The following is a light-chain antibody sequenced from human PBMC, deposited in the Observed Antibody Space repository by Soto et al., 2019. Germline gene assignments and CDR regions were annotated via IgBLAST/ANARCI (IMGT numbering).Light chain of an antibody. J-gene: IGKJ2*01. V-gene: IGKV3-15*01. Sequence: EIVMTQSPATLSVSPGERATLSCRASQSVSSNLAWYQQKPGQAPRLLIYGASTRATGIPARFSGSGSGTEFTLTISSLQSEDFAVYYCQQYSSTLYTFGQGTKLEIK. CDR2: GAS. CDR3: QQYSSTLYT. CDR1: QSVSSN.